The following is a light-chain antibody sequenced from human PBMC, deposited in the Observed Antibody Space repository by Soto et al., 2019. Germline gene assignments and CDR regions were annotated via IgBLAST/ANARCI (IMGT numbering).Light chain of an antibody. CDR2: GAS. J-gene: IGKJ1*01. Sequence: EIVLTQSPGTLSLSPGERATLCCRASQSVSSISLAWYQQKPGQAPRLLMYGASSRATGIPDRFSGSGSGTDFTLTISRLEPEDSAVYYCQQYGSSSWTFGQGTKVEIK. CDR3: QQYGSSSWT. V-gene: IGKV3-20*01. CDR1: QSVSSIS.